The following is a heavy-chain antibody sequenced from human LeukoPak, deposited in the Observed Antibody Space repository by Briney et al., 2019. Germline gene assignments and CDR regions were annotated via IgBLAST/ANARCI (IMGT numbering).Heavy chain of an antibody. D-gene: IGHD5-18*01. CDR3: WRGVGYVYVGRLDA. J-gene: IGHJ5*02. CDR1: VGTFSSYA. CDR2: GIPIFGTA. Sequence: SVKVSCKASVGTFSSYAISWVRQAPGQGLEWMGGGIPIFGTANHAQKFQGTVTITTGESTSAAYMEVSSLGCEDTGVYYCWRGVGYVYVGRLDAWGKGTLVTVSS. V-gene: IGHV1-69*05.